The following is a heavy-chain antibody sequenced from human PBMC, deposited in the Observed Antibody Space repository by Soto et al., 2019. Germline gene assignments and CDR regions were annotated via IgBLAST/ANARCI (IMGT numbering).Heavy chain of an antibody. V-gene: IGHV4-61*01. Sequence: PSETLSLTCTFSVGSFKSGSYSWSWIRQPPWKGLEWIGYVYHTGRTSYNPSLKSRVSISMGTSKNQFSLNLDSVTAADTAVYFCARAFAYFESWGQGTLVIVS. CDR3: ARAFAYFES. CDR1: VGSFKSGSYS. J-gene: IGHJ4*02. CDR2: VYHTGRT. D-gene: IGHD3-3*01.